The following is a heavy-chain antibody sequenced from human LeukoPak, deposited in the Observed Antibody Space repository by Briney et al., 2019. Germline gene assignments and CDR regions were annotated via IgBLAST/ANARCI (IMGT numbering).Heavy chain of an antibody. D-gene: IGHD3-10*01. V-gene: IGHV1-8*01. Sequence: ASVKVSCKASGYSFSSYDINWVRQATGQGLEWMGWMNPNSGNTGYAQKFQGRVTMTRNTSISTAYMELSSLRSEDTAVYYCARGRRWFGESECRFDPWGQGTLVTVSS. CDR3: ARGRRWFGESECRFDP. CDR2: MNPNSGNT. CDR1: GYSFSSYD. J-gene: IGHJ5*02.